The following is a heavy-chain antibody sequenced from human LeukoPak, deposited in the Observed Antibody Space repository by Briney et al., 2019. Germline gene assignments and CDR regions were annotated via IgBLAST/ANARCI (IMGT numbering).Heavy chain of an antibody. J-gene: IGHJ4*02. CDR2: IRYDGSIK. Sequence: AGGSLRLSCAASGFTFSSYGMQWVRQAPGKGLEWVAFIRYDGSIKYYADSVKGRFTISRDNSKNTLYLQINSLRAEDTAVYYCAKVIGWLRFHYFDYWGQGTLVTVSS. V-gene: IGHV3-30*02. CDR3: AKVIGWLRFHYFDY. CDR1: GFTFSSYG. D-gene: IGHD5-12*01.